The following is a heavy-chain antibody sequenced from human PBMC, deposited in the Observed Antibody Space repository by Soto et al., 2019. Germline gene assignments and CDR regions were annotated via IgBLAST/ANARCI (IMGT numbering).Heavy chain of an antibody. Sequence: SGPTLVNPTQTLTLTCSCSGFSISADGGGVGWIRQPPGKALEWLAILYWDDDNRYSPSLNTRLTIAKGTCRTQVALTMTNVDPVDTATYFCAHSRRRASCGGGNCYPFDSWGQGTLVTVSS. CDR3: AHSRRRASCGGGNCYPFDS. CDR1: GFSISADGGG. J-gene: IGHJ4*02. D-gene: IGHD2-15*01. CDR2: LYWDDDN. V-gene: IGHV2-5*02.